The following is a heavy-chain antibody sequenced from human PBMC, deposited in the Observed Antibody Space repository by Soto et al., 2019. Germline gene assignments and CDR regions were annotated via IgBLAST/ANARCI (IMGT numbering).Heavy chain of an antibody. CDR3: ERGKRFGELSGDLDI. CDR2: IYYSGSN. V-gene: IGHV4-59*13. Sequence: SSALSLTGTCSRASLISYYLTWIRHPPGKGLEWIGYIYYSGSNNYNASLKSRVTISVDTSKNQLSLKLSSVTAADTAVYYCERGKRFGELSGDLDIWGQGTMVTVSS. J-gene: IGHJ3*02. CDR1: RASLISYY. D-gene: IGHD3-10*01.